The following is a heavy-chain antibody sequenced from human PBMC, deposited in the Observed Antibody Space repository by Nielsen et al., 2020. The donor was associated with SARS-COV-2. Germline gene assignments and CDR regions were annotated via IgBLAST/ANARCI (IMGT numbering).Heavy chain of an antibody. Sequence: GESLKISCAASGFTFSSYWMSWVRQAPGKGLEWVANIKQDGSEKYYVDSVKGRFTISRDNAKNSLYLQMNSLRAEDTAVYYCARGGDGYNPYWYFDLWGRGTLVTVSS. CDR2: IKQDGSEK. J-gene: IGHJ2*01. D-gene: IGHD5-24*01. CDR3: ARGGDGYNPYWYFDL. V-gene: IGHV3-7*01. CDR1: GFTFSSYW.